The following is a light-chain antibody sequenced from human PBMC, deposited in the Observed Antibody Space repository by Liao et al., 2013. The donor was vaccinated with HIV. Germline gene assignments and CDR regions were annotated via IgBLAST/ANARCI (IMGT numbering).Light chain of an antibody. V-gene: IGLV3-16*01. Sequence: SYELTQPPSVSASLGQMAKITCSGEALPKKYAYWYQQKPGQAPVLVIYKDTERPSGIPERFSGSSSGTTVTLTISGVQAEDEADYYCQSADSSGTCPVFGGGTKLTVL. J-gene: IGLJ3*02. CDR3: QSADSSGTCPV. CDR2: KDT. CDR1: ALPKKY.